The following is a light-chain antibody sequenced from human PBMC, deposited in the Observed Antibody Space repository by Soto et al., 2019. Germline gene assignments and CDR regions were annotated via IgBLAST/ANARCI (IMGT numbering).Light chain of an antibody. CDR3: RQRSNWLT. Sequence: EIVLTQSPATLSLSPGERATLSCRASQSVSSYLAWYQQKPGQAPRLLIYEASNTASGIPARFSGSGSGTDFTLTISSLEPEDFAVYYCRQRSNWLTFGGGTKVEIK. CDR2: EAS. J-gene: IGKJ4*01. CDR1: QSVSSY. V-gene: IGKV3-11*01.